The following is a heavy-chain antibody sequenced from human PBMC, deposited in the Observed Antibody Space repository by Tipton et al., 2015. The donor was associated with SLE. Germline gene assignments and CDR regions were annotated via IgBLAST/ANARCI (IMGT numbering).Heavy chain of an antibody. Sequence: TLSLTCTVSGGSISSGGFYWTWIRQHPGKGLEWIGYIYYGASTYYNPSLKSRITISLDTSKNQFSLKLSSVTAADTAVYYCARGASGWTGKGAFDIWGQGTMVTVSS. J-gene: IGHJ3*02. CDR2: IYYGAST. CDR3: ARGASGWTGKGAFDI. D-gene: IGHD6-19*01. V-gene: IGHV4-31*03. CDR1: GGSISSGGFY.